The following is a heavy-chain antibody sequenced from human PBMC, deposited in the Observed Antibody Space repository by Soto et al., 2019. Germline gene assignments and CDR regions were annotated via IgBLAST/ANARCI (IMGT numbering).Heavy chain of an antibody. CDR3: AKEDRDSGSP. CDR2: ISGSGAST. CDR1: GFTFSSYA. Sequence: GGSLRLSCAASGFTFSSYAMSWVRQAPGKGVAWVSAISGSGASTYYADSVKGRFTISRDISKNTLYLQMNSLRAEDAAVYFCAKEDRDSGSPWGQGTLVTVSS. V-gene: IGHV3-23*01. J-gene: IGHJ1*01. D-gene: IGHD1-26*01.